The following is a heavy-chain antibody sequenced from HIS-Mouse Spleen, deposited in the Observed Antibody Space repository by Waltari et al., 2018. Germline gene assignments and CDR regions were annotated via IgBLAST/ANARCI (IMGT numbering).Heavy chain of an antibody. CDR2: INPNSGGT. CDR3: ARYNALYRLYYFDY. V-gene: IGHV1-2*02. D-gene: IGHD2-2*02. J-gene: IGHJ4*02. CDR1: GYTFTGYY. Sequence: QVQLVQSGAEVKKPGASVKVSCKASGYTFTGYYMQWVRQAPGQGLEWMGWINPNSGGTNYAQKFHGRVTMNRDTSISTACMELRRLRSDGTAVYYCARYNALYRLYYFDYWGQGTLVTVSS.